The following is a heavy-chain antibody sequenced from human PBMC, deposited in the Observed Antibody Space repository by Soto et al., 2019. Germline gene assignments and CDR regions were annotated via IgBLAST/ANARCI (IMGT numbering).Heavy chain of an antibody. V-gene: IGHV1-69*01. CDR2: IIPIFGTA. CDR1: GGTFSSYA. D-gene: IGHD4-17*01. CDR3: ARDDYGGNEGYNYYGMDV. J-gene: IGHJ6*02. Sequence: QVQLVQSGAEVKKPGSSVKVSCKASGGTFSSYAISWVRQAPGQGLEWMGGIIPIFGTANYAQKFQGRVTITADESTSTDYMELSSLRSEDTAVYYCARDDYGGNEGYNYYGMDVWGQGTTVTVSS.